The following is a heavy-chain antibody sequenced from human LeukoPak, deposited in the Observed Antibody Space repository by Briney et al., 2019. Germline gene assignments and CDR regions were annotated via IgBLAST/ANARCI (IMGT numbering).Heavy chain of an antibody. D-gene: IGHD3-10*01. CDR1: GFTFSDYT. CDR3: ARALLWFGELSYGMDV. J-gene: IGHJ6*02. Sequence: GGSLRLFCAASGFTFSDYTMNWVRQAPGKGLEWVSSISSGGTYKYYADSVKGRFTISRDNAQNSLYLQMNSLRAEDTAVYYCARALLWFGELSYGMDVWGQGTTVTVSS. V-gene: IGHV3-21*01. CDR2: ISSGGTYK.